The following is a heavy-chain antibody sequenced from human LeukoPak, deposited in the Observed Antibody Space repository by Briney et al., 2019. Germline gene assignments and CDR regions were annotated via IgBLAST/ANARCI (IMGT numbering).Heavy chain of an antibody. CDR1: GGTFCSYA. J-gene: IGHJ5*02. CDR3: ARGGLRFYCSGGSCYLNWFDP. CDR2: IIPIFGTA. Sequence: ASVKVSCKASGGTFCSYAISWVRQAPGQGLEWMGGIIPIFGTANYAQKFQGRVTITADESTSTAYMELSSLRSEDTAVYYCARGGLRFYCSGGSCYLNWFDPWGQGTLVTVSS. D-gene: IGHD2-15*01. V-gene: IGHV1-69*01.